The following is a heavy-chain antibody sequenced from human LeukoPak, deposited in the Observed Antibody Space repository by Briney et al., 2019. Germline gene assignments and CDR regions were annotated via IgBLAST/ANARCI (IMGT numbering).Heavy chain of an antibody. CDR3: ARSIAVAGMS. D-gene: IGHD6-19*01. CDR1: GGSISSSSYC. V-gene: IGHV4-39*01. Sequence: SQTLSLTCTVSGGSISSSSYCWGWIRQPPGKGLEWIGSIHYSGSTYYNPSLKSRVTISVDTSKNQFSLKLSSVTAADTAVYYCARSIAVAGMSWGQGTLVTVSS. CDR2: IHYSGST. J-gene: IGHJ5*02.